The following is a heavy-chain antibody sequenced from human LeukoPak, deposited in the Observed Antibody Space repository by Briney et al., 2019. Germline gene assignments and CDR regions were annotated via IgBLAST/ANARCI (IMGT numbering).Heavy chain of an antibody. CDR1: GYTFIGHY. D-gene: IGHD6-13*01. J-gene: IGHJ5*02. CDR2: INPNSGGT. CDR3: ASTGIAAAGTGFDP. V-gene: IGHV1-2*02. Sequence: ASVKVSCKTSGYTFIGHYIHWVRQAPGQGLEWMGWINPNSGGTNYAQKFQGRVTMTRDTSISTAYMELSRLRSDDTAVYYCASTGIAAAGTGFDPWGQGTLVTVSS.